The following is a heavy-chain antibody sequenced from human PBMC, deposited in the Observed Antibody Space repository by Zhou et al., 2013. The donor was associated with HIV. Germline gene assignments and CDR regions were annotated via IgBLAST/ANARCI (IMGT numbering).Heavy chain of an antibody. D-gene: IGHD3-22*01. CDR3: ARGSLILHISMIVVAVPTDY. CDR2: ISGSGIHT. V-gene: IGHV1-18*04. Sequence: QLVQSGDEVKRPGASVKVSCKASDDTLDTNGISWVRQAPGQGLEWMGWISGSGIHTNYAQNFQARVTMTTDTSTTTAYMELRSLTPDDTAVYYCARGSLILHISMIVVAVPTDYWGQGTLVTVSS. J-gene: IGHJ4*02. CDR1: DDTLDTNG.